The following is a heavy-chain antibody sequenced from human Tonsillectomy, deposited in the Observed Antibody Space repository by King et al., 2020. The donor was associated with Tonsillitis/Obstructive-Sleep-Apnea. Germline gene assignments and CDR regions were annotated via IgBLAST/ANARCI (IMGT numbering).Heavy chain of an antibody. J-gene: IGHJ6*02. CDR3: ARRRGSYYYYCMDV. V-gene: IGHV4-59*08. Sequence: VQLQESGPGLVKPSETLSLTCSVSGGSISSYYWSWIRQPPGKGLEWIGYIYYSGSTNYNPSLKSRVTISVDTSKNQFSLKLSSVTAADTAVYYCARRRGSYYYYCMDVWGQGTTVTVSS. CDR2: IYYSGST. CDR1: GGSISSYY. D-gene: IGHD3-10*01.